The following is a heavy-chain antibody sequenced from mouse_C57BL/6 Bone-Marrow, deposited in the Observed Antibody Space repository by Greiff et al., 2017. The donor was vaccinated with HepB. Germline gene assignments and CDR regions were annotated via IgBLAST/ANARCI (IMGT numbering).Heavy chain of an antibody. CDR2: INPSSGYT. CDR1: GYTFTSYW. D-gene: IGHD1-1*01. Sequence: QVHVKQSGAELAKPGASVKLSCKASGYTFTSYWMHWVKQRPGQGLEWIGYINPSSGYTKYNQKFKDKATLTADKSSSTAYMQLSSLTYEDSAVYYCASSPHYYGSRYYFDYWGQGTTLTVSS. J-gene: IGHJ2*01. V-gene: IGHV1-7*01. CDR3: ASSPHYYGSRYYFDY.